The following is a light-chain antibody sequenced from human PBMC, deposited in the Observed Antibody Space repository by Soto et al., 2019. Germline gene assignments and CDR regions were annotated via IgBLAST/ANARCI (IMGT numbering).Light chain of an antibody. V-gene: IGLV2-14*01. Sequence: QSALTQPASVSGSPGQSITISCTGTSSYVGGYNYISWYQQHPGKATKLMIYDVRNRSSVVSHRFSGSKSGNTASLTISGLQAEDEADYYCSSYTSSSVYVFGTGTKLTVL. CDR3: SSYTSSSVYV. J-gene: IGLJ1*01. CDR1: SSYVGGYNY. CDR2: DVR.